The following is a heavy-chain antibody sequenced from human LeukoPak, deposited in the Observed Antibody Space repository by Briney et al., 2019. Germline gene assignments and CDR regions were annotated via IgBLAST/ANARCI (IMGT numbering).Heavy chain of an antibody. D-gene: IGHD1-14*01. CDR3: ATNPHETFDN. J-gene: IGHJ3*02. V-gene: IGHV1-2*02. Sequence: ASVKVSCKASGYTFTAYHMHWMRQAPGQGLEWMGWINPNSGGTSYAQNFQGRVTMTRDTSITTAYMELSRLRSDDTAVYYCATNPHETFDNWGQGTMVTVSS. CDR1: GYTFTAYH. CDR2: INPNSGGT.